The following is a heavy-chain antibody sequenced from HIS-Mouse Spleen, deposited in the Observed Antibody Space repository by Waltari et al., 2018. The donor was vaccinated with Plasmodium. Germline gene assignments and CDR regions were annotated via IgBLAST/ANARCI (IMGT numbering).Heavy chain of an antibody. D-gene: IGHD3-3*01. J-gene: IGHJ4*02. Sequence: QVQLVESGGGVVQPGRSLRLSCAASGFTFSSYAMHWVRQAPGKGLEWGAVISYDGSNKYYADSVKGRFTISRDNSKNTLYLQMNSLRAEDTAVYYCARSHFRFLEWLFDYWGQGTLVTVSS. CDR3: ARSHFRFLEWLFDY. CDR1: GFTFSSYA. CDR2: ISYDGSNK. V-gene: IGHV3-30*04.